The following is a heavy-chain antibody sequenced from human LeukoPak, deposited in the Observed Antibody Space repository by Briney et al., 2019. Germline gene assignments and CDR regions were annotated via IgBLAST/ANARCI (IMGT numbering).Heavy chain of an antibody. Sequence: PGGSLRLSCEASGLTFRTYRMNWVRQAPGKGLEWVSYISPGSTTIYYADSVKGRFTISRDNAKNSLYLQMNSLRDEDTAVYYCARGVDYWGQGTLVTVSS. CDR1: GLTFRTYR. J-gene: IGHJ4*02. CDR3: ARGVDY. CDR2: ISPGSTTI. V-gene: IGHV3-48*02.